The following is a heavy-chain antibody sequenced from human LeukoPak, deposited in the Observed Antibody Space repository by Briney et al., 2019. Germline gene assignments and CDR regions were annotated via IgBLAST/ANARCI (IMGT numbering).Heavy chain of an antibody. CDR2: ISNSGGST. CDR1: GFTFSSYA. D-gene: IGHD3-10*01. J-gene: IGHJ4*02. CDR3: AKRAPGSGASLYYFDY. Sequence: GGSLRLSCAASGFTFSSYAMSWVRQAPGKGLEWVSVISNSGGSTFYADSVKGRFTISRDNSKNTLYLQMNSLRAEDTAVYYCAKRAPGSGASLYYFDYWGQGTLVTVSS. V-gene: IGHV3-23*01.